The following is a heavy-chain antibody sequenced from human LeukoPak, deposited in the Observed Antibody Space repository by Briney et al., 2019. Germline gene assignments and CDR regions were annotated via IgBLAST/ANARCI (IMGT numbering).Heavy chain of an antibody. V-gene: IGHV3-23*01. CDR2: ISGSGGST. Sequence: PGGSLRLSCAASGFTFSSYAMSWVRQAPGKGLEWVSAISGSGGSTYYADSVKGRFTISRDNSKNSLFLQMNSLRAEDTAVYYCAGPYYFDSSGYYPALGCWGQGTLVTVSS. CDR3: AGPYYFDSSGYYPALGC. D-gene: IGHD3-22*01. CDR1: GFTFSSYA. J-gene: IGHJ4*02.